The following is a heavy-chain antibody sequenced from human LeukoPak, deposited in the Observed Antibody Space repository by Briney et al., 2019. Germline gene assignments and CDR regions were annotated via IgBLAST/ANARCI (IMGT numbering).Heavy chain of an antibody. CDR1: GYTFTSYG. Sequence: ASVTVSCKASGYTFTSYGITWVRQAPGQGLEWMGWISAYNGNTNYAQNLQGRVTMTIDTSTTTAYMELRSLRSDDTAVYYCARGGVRYCSSTSCPYNWFDPWGQGTLVTVSS. CDR2: ISAYNGNT. J-gene: IGHJ5*02. D-gene: IGHD2-2*01. V-gene: IGHV1-18*01. CDR3: ARGGVRYCSSTSCPYNWFDP.